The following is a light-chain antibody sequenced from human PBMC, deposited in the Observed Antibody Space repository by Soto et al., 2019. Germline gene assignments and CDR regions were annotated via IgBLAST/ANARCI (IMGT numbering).Light chain of an antibody. CDR3: QHSRGWPPMT. V-gene: IGKV3-15*01. CDR2: GAS. CDR1: QSINTN. Sequence: EKVLTQSPATLSWSPGESATFPSRSSQSINTNLAWFQLKPGQAPMLLIYGASIRAAGIPARFSGSGSGTEFTLTISSLQSEDFAVSYCQHSRGWPPMTFGQGTKMEI. J-gene: IGKJ1*01.